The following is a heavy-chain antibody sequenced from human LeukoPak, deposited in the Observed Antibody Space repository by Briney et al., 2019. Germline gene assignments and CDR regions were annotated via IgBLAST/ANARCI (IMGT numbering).Heavy chain of an antibody. D-gene: IGHD6-19*01. CDR2: IGIRGDT. V-gene: IGHV3-13*01. CDR1: GFTFIDYD. CDR3: ARGGIQVSGIDEFGY. J-gene: IGHJ4*02. Sequence: GGSLRLSCAASGFTFIDYDMHWVRQVIGKGLEWVSAIGIRGDTHYSGSVKGRFTISRENTESSLYLQMNSLRAEDTAVYYCARGGIQVSGIDEFGYWGQGTLVTVSS.